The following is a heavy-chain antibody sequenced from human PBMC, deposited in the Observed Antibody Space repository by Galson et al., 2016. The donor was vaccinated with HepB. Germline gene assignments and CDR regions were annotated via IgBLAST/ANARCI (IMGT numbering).Heavy chain of an antibody. V-gene: IGHV3-30*18. CDR2: ISYDGGDK. Sequence: SLRLSCAASGLTSSTYGMHWVRQAPGKGLEWVAVISYDGGDKYYADSVKGRFTISRDNSNNTLYLQMNSLIASDTAVYYCEKYYYDGSGYEWPFDNRGQGTLVTVSS. CDR1: GLTSSTYG. J-gene: IGHJ4*02. CDR3: EKYYYDGSGYEWPFDN. D-gene: IGHD3-22*01.